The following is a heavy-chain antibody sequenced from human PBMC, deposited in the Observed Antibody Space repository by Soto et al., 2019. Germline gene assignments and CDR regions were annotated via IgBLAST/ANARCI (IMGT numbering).Heavy chain of an antibody. J-gene: IGHJ3*02. CDR2: ISSSSSTI. Sequence: QPGGSLRLSCAASGFTFSSYSMNWVRQAPGKGLEWVSYISSSSSTIYYADSVKGRFTISRDNAKNSLYLQMNSLRDEDTAVYYCAREGTQQWLVMWYAFDIWGQGTMVTVSS. CDR3: AREGTQQWLVMWYAFDI. D-gene: IGHD6-19*01. V-gene: IGHV3-48*02. CDR1: GFTFSSYS.